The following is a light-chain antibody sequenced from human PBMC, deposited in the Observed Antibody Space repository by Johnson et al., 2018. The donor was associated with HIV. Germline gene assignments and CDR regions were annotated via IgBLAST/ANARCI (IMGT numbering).Light chain of an antibody. J-gene: IGLJ1*01. CDR1: ALPKKY. CDR2: KDS. Sequence: VLTQPPSVSVSLGQMARITCSGEALPKKYAYWYQQKPGQFPVLVIYKDSERPSGIPERFSGSSSGTIVTFTISGVQAEDEADYYCLSADSSGTYVFGTGTKVTVL. V-gene: IGLV3-16*01. CDR3: LSADSSGTYV.